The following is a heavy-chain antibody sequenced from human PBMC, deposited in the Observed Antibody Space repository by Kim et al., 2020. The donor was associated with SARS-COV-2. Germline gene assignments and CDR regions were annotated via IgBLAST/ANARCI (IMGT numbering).Heavy chain of an antibody. Sequence: SETLSLTCTVSGGSISSYYWSWIRQPPGKGLEWIGYIYYSGSTNYNPSLKSRVTISVDTSKNQFSLKLSSVIAADTAVYYCARAGGYSYGYHWYFDIWGR. D-gene: IGHD5-18*01. V-gene: IGHV4-59*01. J-gene: IGHJ2*01. CDR2: IYYSGST. CDR1: GGSISSYY. CDR3: ARAGGYSYGYHWYFDI.